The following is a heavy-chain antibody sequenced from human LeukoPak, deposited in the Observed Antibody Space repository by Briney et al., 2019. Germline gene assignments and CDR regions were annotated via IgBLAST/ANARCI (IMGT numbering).Heavy chain of an antibody. D-gene: IGHD2-2*01. Sequence: GGSLRLSCAASGFTFSSYAMSWVRQAPGKGLEWVSAISGSGGSTYYADSVKGRFTISRDNSKNTLYLQMNSLRAEDTAVYYCAKMGGNRCSSTSCQIFDYWGQGTLVTVSS. V-gene: IGHV3-23*01. CDR3: AKMGGNRCSSTSCQIFDY. J-gene: IGHJ4*02. CDR1: GFTFSSYA. CDR2: ISGSGGST.